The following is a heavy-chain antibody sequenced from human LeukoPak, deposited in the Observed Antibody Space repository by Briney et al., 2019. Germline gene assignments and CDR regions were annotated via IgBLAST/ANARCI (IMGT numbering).Heavy chain of an antibody. V-gene: IGHV4-39*07. J-gene: IGHJ3*01. CDR2: IYYSGST. Sequence: SETLSLTCTVSGGSISSSSYYWGWIRQPPGKGLEWIGSIYYSGSTYYNPSLKSRVTMSVDTSKNQFSLKLSSVTAADTAVYYCARETAYYDYVWGSYVTHMDWGQGTMVTVSS. CDR3: ARETAYYDYVWGSYVTHMD. CDR1: GGSISSSSYY. D-gene: IGHD3-16*01.